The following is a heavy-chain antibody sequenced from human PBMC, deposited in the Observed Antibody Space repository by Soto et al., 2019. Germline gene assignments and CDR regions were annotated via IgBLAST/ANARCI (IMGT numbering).Heavy chain of an antibody. CDR3: ARTPDY. Sequence: PSETLSLTCTVSGGSISGYSWSWIRQPPGKGLEWIGYIYHSGSTYYNPSLKSRVTISVDRSKNQFSLKLSSVTATDTAVYYCARTPDYWGQGTLVTVSS. J-gene: IGHJ4*02. V-gene: IGHV4-30-2*01. CDR2: IYHSGST. D-gene: IGHD2-15*01. CDR1: GGSISGYS.